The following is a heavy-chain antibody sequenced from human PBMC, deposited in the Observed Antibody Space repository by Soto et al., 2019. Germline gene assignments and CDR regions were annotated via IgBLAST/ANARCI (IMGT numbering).Heavy chain of an antibody. CDR2: IVVGSGHT. Sequence: QMQLVQSGPEVKKPGTSVKVSCKASGFPFSSSVVQWVRQGRGQRLEWIGWIVVGSGHTKYAQKFQERVSITRDMSTSTAYMELTSLRSEDTAMDYCATPDYGDYWYFDLWGRGTLVTVSS. CDR3: ATPDYGDYWYFDL. CDR1: GFPFSSSV. D-gene: IGHD4-17*01. J-gene: IGHJ2*01. V-gene: IGHV1-58*01.